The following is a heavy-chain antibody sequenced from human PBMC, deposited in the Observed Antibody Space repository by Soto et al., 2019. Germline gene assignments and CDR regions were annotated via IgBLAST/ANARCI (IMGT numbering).Heavy chain of an antibody. D-gene: IGHD3-22*01. J-gene: IGHJ4*02. V-gene: IGHV3-33*01. CDR3: ARDFDYYDSSGYVFDY. CDR2: IWYDGSNK. CDR1: GFTFSSYG. Sequence: PGGSLRLSCAASGFTFSSYGMHWVRQAPGKGLEWVAVIWYDGSNKYYADSVKGRFTISRDNSKNTLYLQMNSLRAEDTAVYYCARDFDYYDSSGYVFDYWGQGTLVTVSS.